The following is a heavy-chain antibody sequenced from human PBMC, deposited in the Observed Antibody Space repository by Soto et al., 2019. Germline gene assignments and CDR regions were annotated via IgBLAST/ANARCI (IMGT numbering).Heavy chain of an antibody. CDR3: VRDQFDSYGPKGGLDY. V-gene: IGHV1-18*01. Sequence: ASVKVSCKASGYTFTSYGLSWVRQAPGQGLEWMGWISAYNGNTNYAQKLQGRVTMTTDTSTSTAYMELRSLRSDDTAVYYCVRDQFDSYGPKGGLDYWGQGTLVTVSS. CDR1: GYTFTSYG. D-gene: IGHD5-18*01. J-gene: IGHJ4*02. CDR2: ISAYNGNT.